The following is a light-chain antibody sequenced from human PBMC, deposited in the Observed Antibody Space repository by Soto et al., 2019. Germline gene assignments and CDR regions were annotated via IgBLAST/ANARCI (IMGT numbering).Light chain of an antibody. CDR3: MQALQSLT. V-gene: IGKV2-28*01. Sequence: EIVMTQSPLTLPVTPGEPASIPCRSSQMRLYDNTYNYWVWYVQKPGQSPQLLLYFISNRACGVPERLSGSGSGTDFTLKINSVEAKDVGTYYCMQALQSLTFGQGTRLEIK. J-gene: IGKJ5*01. CDR2: FIS. CDR1: QMRLYDNTYNY.